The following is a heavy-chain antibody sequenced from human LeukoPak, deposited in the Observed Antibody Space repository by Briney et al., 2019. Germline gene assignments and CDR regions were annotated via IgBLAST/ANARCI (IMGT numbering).Heavy chain of an antibody. CDR2: INPNSGGT. D-gene: IGHD2-15*01. V-gene: IGHV1-2*02. Sequence: ASVKVSCKASGSTFTGYYMHWVRQAPGQRLEWMGWINPNSGGTNYAQKFQGRGTMTSDTSISTAYMELSRLRSDDTAVYYCARDLLVVGAATPLDPWGQGTLVTVSS. CDR1: GSTFTGYY. CDR3: ARDLLVVGAATPLDP. J-gene: IGHJ5*02.